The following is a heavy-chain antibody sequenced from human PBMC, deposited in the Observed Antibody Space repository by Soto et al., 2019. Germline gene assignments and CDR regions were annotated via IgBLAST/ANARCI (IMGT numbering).Heavy chain of an antibody. CDR1: GFSRSTSGVG. CDR3: AHGDSDGFPLDY. J-gene: IGHJ4*02. CDR2: IYWDDDQ. D-gene: IGHD5-18*01. V-gene: IGHV2-5*02. Sequence: QITLKESGPTLVTPTQTITLTCTFSGFSRSTSGVGVCWIRQPPGKPLEWLAVIYWDDDQRYSPSLKSRLTITTGASKNQVFRTVTNMDTVDTATYFCAHGDSDGFPLDYCGQGTQVIVSS.